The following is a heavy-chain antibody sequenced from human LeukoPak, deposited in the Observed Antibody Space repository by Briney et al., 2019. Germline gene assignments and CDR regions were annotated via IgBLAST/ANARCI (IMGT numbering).Heavy chain of an antibody. CDR1: GFTFSSYA. CDR2: ISGSGGCT. V-gene: IGHV3-23*01. CDR3: AKVPGYYYDSSGYYYFDY. D-gene: IGHD3-22*01. J-gene: IGHJ4*02. Sequence: PGGSLRLSCAASGFTFSSYAMSWVRQAPGKGLEWVSAISGSGGCTYYADSVKGRFTISRDNSKNTLYLQMNSLRAEDTAVYYCAKVPGYYYDSSGYYYFDYWGQGTLVTVSS.